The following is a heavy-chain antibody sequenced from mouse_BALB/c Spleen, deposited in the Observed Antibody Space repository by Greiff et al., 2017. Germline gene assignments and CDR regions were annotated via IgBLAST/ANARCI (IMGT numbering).Heavy chain of an antibody. D-gene: IGHD2-4*01. J-gene: IGHJ4*01. CDR3: ARRDDYKKGYAMDY. Sequence: QVTLKESGPGILQPSQTLSLTCSFSGFSLSTSGMGVSWIRQPSGKGLEWLAHIYWDDDKRYNPSLKSRLTISKDTSRNQVFLKITSVDTADTATYYCARRDDYKKGYAMDYWGQGTSVTVSS. V-gene: IGHV8-12*01. CDR2: IYWDDDK. CDR1: GFSLSTSGMG.